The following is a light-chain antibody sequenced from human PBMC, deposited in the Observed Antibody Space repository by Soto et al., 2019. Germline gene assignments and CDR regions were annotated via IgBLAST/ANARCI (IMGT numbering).Light chain of an antibody. CDR2: DAS. V-gene: IGKV3-11*01. CDR1: QSVSSY. J-gene: IGKJ2*01. CDR3: QQRSNWPPYT. Sequence: EIVLTQSPATLSLSPGERATLSCRASQSVSSYLAWYQQKPGQAPRLLIYDASNRATGIPARFSGSGSGTAFTLAISILEPEDFAVYYCQQRSNWPPYTFGQGTKLEIK.